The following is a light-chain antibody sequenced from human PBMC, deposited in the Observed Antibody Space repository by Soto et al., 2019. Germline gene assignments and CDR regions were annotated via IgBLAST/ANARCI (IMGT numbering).Light chain of an antibody. V-gene: IGKV2D-30*01. CDR1: QSRVYSDGNTS. CDR2: KVS. J-gene: IGKJ2*01. CDR3: MQGTHWPRT. Sequence: DVVMTQSPLSLPVTLGQPASISCRSSQSRVYSDGNTSLNWLQQRPGQSPRRLIYKVSNWDSGVPDIFSGSGSGTDFTLKISRVEAEDVGVYYCMQGTHWPRTFGRGTKLEIK.